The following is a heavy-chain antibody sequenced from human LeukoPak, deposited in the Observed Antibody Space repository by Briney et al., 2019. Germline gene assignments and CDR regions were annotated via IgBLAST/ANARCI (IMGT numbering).Heavy chain of an antibody. D-gene: IGHD6-19*01. J-gene: IGHJ4*02. CDR2: AYHTGHT. V-gene: IGHV4-59*08. CDR1: GGSMNNYY. Sequence: SETLSLTCTVSGGSMNNYYWSWIRQPPGKGLEWIAYAYHTGHTHYNPSLKSRVTISLDTSKSQVSLKVNSVTAADTAVYYCVRHPFSAPFDYWGQGTLVTVSS. CDR3: VRHPFSAPFDY.